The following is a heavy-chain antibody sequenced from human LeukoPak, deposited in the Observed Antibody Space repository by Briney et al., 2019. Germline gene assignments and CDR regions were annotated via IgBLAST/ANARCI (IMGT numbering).Heavy chain of an antibody. CDR1: GGSFSGYY. J-gene: IGHJ4*02. Sequence: SETLSLTCAVYGGSFSGYYWSWIRQPPGKGLEWIGEINHSGSTNYNPSLKSRVTISVDTSKNQFSLKLSSVTAADTAVYYCARDDSSGYYFGYWGQGTLVIVSS. CDR3: ARDDSSGYYFGY. V-gene: IGHV4-34*01. CDR2: INHSGST. D-gene: IGHD3-22*01.